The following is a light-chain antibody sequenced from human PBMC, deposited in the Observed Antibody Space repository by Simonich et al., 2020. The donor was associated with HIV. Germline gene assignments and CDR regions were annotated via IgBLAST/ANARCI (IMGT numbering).Light chain of an antibody. CDR1: QDISNY. CDR3: QQYDNLP. Sequence: DIQMTQSPSFVSASVGDRVTITCQASQDISNYLNWYQQKPGKAPKLLIYDASNLETGVPSRFSGSGSGTDFTFTISSLQPEDIATYYCQQYDNLPFGGGTKVEIK. J-gene: IGKJ4*01. CDR2: DAS. V-gene: IGKV1-33*01.